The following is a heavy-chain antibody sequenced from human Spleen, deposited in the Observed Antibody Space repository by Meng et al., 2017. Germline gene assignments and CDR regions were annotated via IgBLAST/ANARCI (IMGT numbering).Heavy chain of an antibody. J-gene: IGHJ4*02. CDR3: ARGPTTMAHDFDY. D-gene: IGHD4-11*01. V-gene: IGHV4-34*01. CDR1: GGSISDYY. CDR2: INHSGST. Sequence: QWGSGHWESSVTQLATSVFFGGSISDYYWSWIRQPAWRGLEWIGEINHSGSTNYNPSLESRATITVDASQNTLSLKLSSVTAADSAVYYCARGPTTMAHDFDYWGQGTLVTVSS.